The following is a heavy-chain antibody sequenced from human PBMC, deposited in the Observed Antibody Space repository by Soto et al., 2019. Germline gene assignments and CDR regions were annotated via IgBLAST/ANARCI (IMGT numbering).Heavy chain of an antibody. CDR3: AHQKSSSWPSYYYYGMDV. Sequence: SGPTLVNPTQTLTLTCTFSGFSLNTSGMCVSWIRQPPGKALEWLALIDWDDDKYYTTSLKTRLTISKDTSKNQVVLTMTNMDPVDTATYYCAHQKSSSWPSYYYYGMDVWGQGTTVTVSS. J-gene: IGHJ6*02. V-gene: IGHV2-70*12. D-gene: IGHD6-13*01. CDR1: GFSLNTSGMC. CDR2: IDWDDDK.